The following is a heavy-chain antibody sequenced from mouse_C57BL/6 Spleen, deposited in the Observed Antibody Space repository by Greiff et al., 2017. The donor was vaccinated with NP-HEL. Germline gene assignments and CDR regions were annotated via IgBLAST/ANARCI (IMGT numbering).Heavy chain of an antibody. V-gene: IGHV5-17*03. Sequence: EVKLMESGGGLVKPGGSLKLSCAASGFTFSDYGMHWVRQAPEKGLEWVAYISSGGDYTYYADTVKGRFTISRDNARNTLYLQMSSLKSEDTAMYYCTRMIKDAMDYWGQGTSVTVSS. CDR3: TRMIKDAMDY. CDR2: ISSGGDYT. D-gene: IGHD2-4*01. J-gene: IGHJ4*01. CDR1: GFTFSDYG.